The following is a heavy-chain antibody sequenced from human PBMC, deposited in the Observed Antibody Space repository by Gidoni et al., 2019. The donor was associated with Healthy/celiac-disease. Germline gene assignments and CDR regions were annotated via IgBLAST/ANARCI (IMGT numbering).Heavy chain of an antibody. V-gene: IGHV3-53*01. CDR3: ARSSSGYSYGLDY. D-gene: IGHD5-18*01. J-gene: IGHJ4*02. CDR2: IYSGGST. CDR1: GFTVSSNY. Sequence: EVQLVESGGGLIQPGGSLRLSCASSGFTVSSNYMSWVRQAPGKGLEWVSVIYSGGSTDYADSVKGRFTISRDNSKNTLYLQMNSLRAEDTAVYYCARSSSGYSYGLDYWGQGTLVTVSS.